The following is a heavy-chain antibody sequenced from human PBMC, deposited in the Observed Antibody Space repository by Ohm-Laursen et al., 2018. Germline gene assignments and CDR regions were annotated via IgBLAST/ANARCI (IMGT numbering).Heavy chain of an antibody. J-gene: IGHJ6*02. D-gene: IGHD4-17*01. CDR3: ARSFAVTTFHYHGMDV. V-gene: IGHV3-33*01. CDR2: IWYDGTYK. CDR1: GFTFSSFG. Sequence: SLRLSCAASGFTFSSFGMHWVRQAPGKGLEWVAAIWYDGTYKYYEDSAMGRFTVSRDNSKNTLNLQMDSLRAEDTAVYYCARSFAVTTFHYHGMDVWGQGTTVTVAS.